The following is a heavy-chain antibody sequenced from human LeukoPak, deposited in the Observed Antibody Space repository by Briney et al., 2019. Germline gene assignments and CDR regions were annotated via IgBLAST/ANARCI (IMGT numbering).Heavy chain of an antibody. V-gene: IGHV3-15*01. J-gene: IGHJ4*02. CDR2: IKSKTDGGTT. D-gene: IGHD2-8*01. CDR3: TTSACTNGVCYTSVDY. CDR1: GFTFSNAW. Sequence: GGSLRLSCAASGFTFSNAWMSWVRQAPGKGLEWVGRIKSKTDGGTTDYAAPVKGRFTISRDDSKNTLFLQMDSLKTEDTAVYYCTTSACTNGVCYTSVDYWGQGTLVTVSS.